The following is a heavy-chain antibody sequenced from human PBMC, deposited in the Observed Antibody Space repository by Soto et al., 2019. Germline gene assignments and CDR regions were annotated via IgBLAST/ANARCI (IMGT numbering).Heavy chain of an antibody. CDR3: AKVDCSSTSCYYGEIFDY. V-gene: IGHV3-9*01. D-gene: IGHD2-2*01. CDR2: ISWNSGSI. Sequence: GGSLRLSCAASGFTFDDYAMHWVRQAPGKGLEWVSGISWNSGSIGYADSVKGRFTISRDNAKNSLYLQMNSLRAEDTALYYCAKVDCSSTSCYYGEIFDYWGQGTLVTVSS. CDR1: GFTFDDYA. J-gene: IGHJ4*02.